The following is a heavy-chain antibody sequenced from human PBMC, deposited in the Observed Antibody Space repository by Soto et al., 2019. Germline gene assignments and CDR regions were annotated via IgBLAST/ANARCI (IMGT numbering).Heavy chain of an antibody. CDR2: ISGSGGST. J-gene: IGHJ6*02. V-gene: IGHV3-23*01. CDR1: GFTFSSYA. CDR3: AKGEDYYGSGDNGMDV. Sequence: PGGSLRLSCAASGFTFSSYAMSWVRQAPGKGLEWVSAISGSGGSTYYADSVKGRFTISRDNSKNTLYLQMNSLRAEDTAVYYCAKGEDYYGSGDNGMDVWGQGTTVTVSS. D-gene: IGHD3-10*01.